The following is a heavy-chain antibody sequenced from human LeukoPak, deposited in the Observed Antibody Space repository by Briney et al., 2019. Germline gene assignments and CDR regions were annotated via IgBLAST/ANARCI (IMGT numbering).Heavy chain of an antibody. D-gene: IGHD3-10*01. CDR3: ATRSSGSLGY. CDR2: IYYSGST. CDR1: GGSISSSSYY. Sequence: SETLSLTCTVSGGSISSSSYYWGWIRRPPGKGLEWIGSIYYSGSTYYNPSLKSRVTISVDTSKNQFSLKLSSVTAADTAVYYCATRSSGSLGYWGQGTLVTVSS. J-gene: IGHJ4*02. V-gene: IGHV4-39*01.